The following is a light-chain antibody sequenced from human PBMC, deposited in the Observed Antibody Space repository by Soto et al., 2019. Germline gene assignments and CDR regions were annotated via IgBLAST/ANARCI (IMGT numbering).Light chain of an antibody. CDR3: ASYRSANTLVV. CDR2: EVT. CDR1: IRDIGNYNY. J-gene: IGLJ1*01. V-gene: IGLV2-14*01. Sequence: QAARTQPASVSGSPGQSVTISCTGTIRDIGNYNYVSWYQHHPGKAPKLMIYEVTSRPSGVSDRFSGSKSGMTASLTISGLQPEDEADYFCASYRSANTLVVFGTGTKVTVL.